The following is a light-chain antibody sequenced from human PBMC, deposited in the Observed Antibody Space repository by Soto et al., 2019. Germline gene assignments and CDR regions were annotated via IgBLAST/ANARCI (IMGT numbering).Light chain of an antibody. CDR3: QQHGSSPIT. J-gene: IGKJ5*01. CDR1: QSVSSSY. Sequence: EIVLTQSPGTLSLSPWERATLSCRASQSVSSSYLAWYQQKPGQTPRLLIYGASSRATGIPDRFSGSGSGTDFTLTISRLEPEDFAVYYCQQHGSSPITFGQGTRLEIK. V-gene: IGKV3-20*01. CDR2: GAS.